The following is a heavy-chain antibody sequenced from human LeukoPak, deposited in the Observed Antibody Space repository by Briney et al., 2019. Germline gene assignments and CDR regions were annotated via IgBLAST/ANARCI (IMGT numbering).Heavy chain of an antibody. J-gene: IGHJ5*02. V-gene: IGHV1-3*04. CDR1: GYRFTENA. Sequence: GASVKVSCKPFGYRFTENALHWVRQAPGQRLEWMGWIRTDNGNTKYSQKFQGRVTMTRDTSTSTVYMELSSLRSEDTAVYYCARDLGSSWSSWLDPWGQGTLVTVSS. D-gene: IGHD6-13*01. CDR2: IRTDNGNT. CDR3: ARDLGSSWSSWLDP.